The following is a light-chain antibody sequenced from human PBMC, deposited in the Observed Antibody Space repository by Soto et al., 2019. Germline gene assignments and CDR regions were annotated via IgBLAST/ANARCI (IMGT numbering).Light chain of an antibody. J-gene: IGKJ1*01. Sequence: IQMTQSPSTLSASVGDRVTITCRASQTISSWLAWYQQKPGKAPNLLIYDTSSLQSGVPSRFSGSGSGTDFTLTISSLQHEDFATYYCQQSYYNPTFAQRTKVDIK. CDR2: DTS. CDR1: QTISSW. CDR3: QQSYYNPT. V-gene: IGKV1-39*01.